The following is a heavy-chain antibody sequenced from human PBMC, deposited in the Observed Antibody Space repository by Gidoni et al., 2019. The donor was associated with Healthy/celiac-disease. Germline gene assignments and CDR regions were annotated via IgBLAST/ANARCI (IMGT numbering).Heavy chain of an antibody. Sequence: QLQLQESGPGLVKPSETLSLTCTVSGGSISSSSYYWGWIRQPPGKGLEWIGSIYYSWSTYYNPSLKSRVTISVDTSKNQFSLKLSSVTAADTAVYYCATQDVGIAAAGTQYFQHWGQGTLVTVSS. CDR1: GGSISSSSYY. CDR3: ATQDVGIAAAGTQYFQH. CDR2: IYYSWST. V-gene: IGHV4-39*01. J-gene: IGHJ1*01. D-gene: IGHD6-13*01.